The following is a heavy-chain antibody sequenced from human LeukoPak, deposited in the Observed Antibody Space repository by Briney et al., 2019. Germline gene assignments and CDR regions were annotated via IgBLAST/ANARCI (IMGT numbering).Heavy chain of an antibody. CDR1: GFTFSSYW. Sequence: GGSLRFSCAASGFTFSSYWMSWVRQAPGKGLEWVANIKQDGSEKYYVDSVKGRFTISRDNAKNSLSLQMNSLRAEDTAVYYCTTDPTQGIAVAGITHWGQGTLVTVSS. J-gene: IGHJ4*02. V-gene: IGHV3-7*03. CDR3: TTDPTQGIAVAGITH. D-gene: IGHD6-19*01. CDR2: IKQDGSEK.